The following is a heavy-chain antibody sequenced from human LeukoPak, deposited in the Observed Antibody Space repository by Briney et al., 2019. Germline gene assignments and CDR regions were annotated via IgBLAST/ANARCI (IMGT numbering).Heavy chain of an antibody. CDR1: GFTFADYT. CDR3: ARIYYAMDV. Sequence: GGSLRLSCTASGFTFADYTLSWVRQAPGQGLEWVGFIRINAHGGATVYAASVEGRFTISRDDSKSIAYLQMNSLKTEDTAVYYCARIYYAMDVWGQGTMVTVSS. CDR2: IRINAHGGAT. V-gene: IGHV3-49*04. J-gene: IGHJ6*02.